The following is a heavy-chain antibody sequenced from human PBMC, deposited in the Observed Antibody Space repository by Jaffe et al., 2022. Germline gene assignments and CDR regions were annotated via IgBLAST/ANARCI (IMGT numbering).Heavy chain of an antibody. CDR1: GFTFSSYS. CDR3: ARADYSVPGWFDP. CDR2: ISSSSSTI. D-gene: IGHD4-4*01. Sequence: EVQLVESGGGLVQPGGSLRLSCAASGFTFSSYSMNWVRQAPGKGLEWVSYISSSSSTIYYADSVKGRFTISRDNAKNSLYLQMNSLRAEDTAVYYCARADYSVPGWFDPWGQGTLVTVSS. V-gene: IGHV3-48*01. J-gene: IGHJ5*02.